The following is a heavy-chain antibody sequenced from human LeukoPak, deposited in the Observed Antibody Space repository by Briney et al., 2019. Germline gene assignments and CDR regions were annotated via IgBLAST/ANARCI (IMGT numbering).Heavy chain of an antibody. Sequence: GASVKVSCKASGYTFTSYGISWVRQAPGQGLEWMGWISAYNGNTNYAQKLQGRVTMTTDTSTSTAYMELSSLRSEDTAVYYCTTRRLRVTAGLIGYWGQGTLVTVSS. J-gene: IGHJ4*02. CDR3: TTRRLRVTAGLIGY. D-gene: IGHD2-21*02. CDR1: GYTFTSYG. V-gene: IGHV1-18*01. CDR2: ISAYNGNT.